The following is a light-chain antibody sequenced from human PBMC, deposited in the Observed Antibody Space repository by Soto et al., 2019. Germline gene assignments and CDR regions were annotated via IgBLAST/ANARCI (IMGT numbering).Light chain of an antibody. Sequence: EIMMTQSPATLSVSPGERATLSCRASQSVSSNLAWYQQKPGQAPRLLIYGASTRATGIPARFSGSGSGTEFTLTISSLQSEDFAVYYCQQYNSWPPAYTFGQGTKLEIK. J-gene: IGKJ2*01. CDR1: QSVSSN. CDR3: QQYNSWPPAYT. CDR2: GAS. V-gene: IGKV3-15*01.